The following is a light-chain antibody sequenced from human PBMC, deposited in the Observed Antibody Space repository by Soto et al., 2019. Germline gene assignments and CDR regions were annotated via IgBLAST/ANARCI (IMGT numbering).Light chain of an antibody. J-gene: IGKJ5*01. CDR3: QQHSDWPPLT. CDR1: QSVSNN. Sequence: IVLTQSPATLSLSPGERATLSCRASQSVSNNLAWYQQKPGQAPRVLIYGASKRATGIPARFTGSGSGTDFTLTISSLEPEDFAVYYCQQHSDWPPLTFGQGTRLEIK. CDR2: GAS. V-gene: IGKV3-11*01.